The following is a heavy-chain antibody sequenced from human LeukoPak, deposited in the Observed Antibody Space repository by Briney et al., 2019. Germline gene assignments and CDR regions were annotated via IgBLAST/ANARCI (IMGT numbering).Heavy chain of an antibody. V-gene: IGHV4-30-2*01. J-gene: IGHJ4*02. Sequence: PSETLSLTCTVSGGSISSGGYSWSWIWQPPGKGLEWIGYIYHSGSTYYNPSLKSRVTISVDRSKNQFSLKLSSVTAADTAVYYCASGPYGALCSYWGQGTLVTVSS. CDR1: GGSISSGGYS. D-gene: IGHD4-17*01. CDR2: IYHSGST. CDR3: ASGPYGALCSY.